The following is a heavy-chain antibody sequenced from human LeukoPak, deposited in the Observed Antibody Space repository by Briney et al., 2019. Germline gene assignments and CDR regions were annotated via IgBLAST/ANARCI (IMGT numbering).Heavy chain of an antibody. D-gene: IGHD3-16*02. CDR1: GFTVSSNY. Sequence: PGGSLRLSCAASGFTVSSNYMSWVRQAPGKGPEWVSVIYSGGDTYYADSVKGRFTISRDNSKNTVYLQMNSLRAEDTAVYYCASDLSFDYWGQGTLVTVSS. CDR2: IYSGGDT. J-gene: IGHJ4*02. V-gene: IGHV3-53*01. CDR3: ASDLSFDY.